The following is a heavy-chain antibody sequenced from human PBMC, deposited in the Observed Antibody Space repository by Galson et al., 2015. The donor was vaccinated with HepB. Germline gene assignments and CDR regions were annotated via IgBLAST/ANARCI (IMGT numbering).Heavy chain of an antibody. CDR3: ARHHGQQLVLALDY. CDR1: GGSISSYY. V-gene: IGHV4-59*08. J-gene: IGHJ4*02. CDR2: IYYSGST. D-gene: IGHD6-13*01. Sequence: TLSLTCTVSGGSISSYYWSWIRQPPGKGLEWIGYIYYSGSTNYNPSLKSRVTISVDTSKNQFSLKLSSVTAADTAVYYCARHHGQQLVLALDYWGQGTLVTVSS.